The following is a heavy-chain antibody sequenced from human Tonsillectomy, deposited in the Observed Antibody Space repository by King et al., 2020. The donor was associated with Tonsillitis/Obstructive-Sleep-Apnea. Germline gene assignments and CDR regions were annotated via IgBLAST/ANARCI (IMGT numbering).Heavy chain of an antibody. J-gene: IGHJ6*03. Sequence: VQLVESGGGLVQPGRSLRLSCAASGFTFDDFAMHWVRQAPGKGLEWVSGISWNSGSIDYADSVKGRFTTSRDNAKNSLYLQMNSLRAEDTALYYGAKDIAATSYYMDVWGKGTTVIVAS. V-gene: IGHV3-9*01. CDR1: GFTFDDFA. CDR3: AKDIAATSYYMDV. CDR2: ISWNSGSI.